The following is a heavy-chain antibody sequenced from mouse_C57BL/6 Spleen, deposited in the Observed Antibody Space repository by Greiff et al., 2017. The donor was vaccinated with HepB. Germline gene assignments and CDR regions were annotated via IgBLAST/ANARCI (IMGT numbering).Heavy chain of an antibody. CDR1: GYTFTDYN. J-gene: IGHJ4*01. Sequence: VQLKQSGPELVKPGASVKIPCKASGYTFTDYNMDWVKQSHGKSLEWIGDINPNNGGTIYNQKFKGKATLTVDKSSSTAYMELRSLTSEDTAVYYCARWLRAYYAMDYWGQGTSVTVSS. CDR2: INPNNGGT. CDR3: ARWLRAYYAMDY. V-gene: IGHV1-18*01. D-gene: IGHD2-2*01.